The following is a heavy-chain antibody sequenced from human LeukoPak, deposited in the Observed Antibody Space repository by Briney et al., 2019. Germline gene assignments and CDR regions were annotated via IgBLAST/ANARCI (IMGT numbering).Heavy chain of an antibody. CDR1: GFSFSSYW. Sequence: GGSLRLSCEGSGFSFSSYWMTWVRQLPGKGPEWVANIRQDESERYFADSVKGRFTISRDNAKKSVYLHMSSLRAEDTALYYCARVNWSGYDFRGAFDIWGQGKTVTVSS. D-gene: IGHD5-12*01. V-gene: IGHV3-7*01. J-gene: IGHJ3*02. CDR2: IRQDESER. CDR3: ARVNWSGYDFRGAFDI.